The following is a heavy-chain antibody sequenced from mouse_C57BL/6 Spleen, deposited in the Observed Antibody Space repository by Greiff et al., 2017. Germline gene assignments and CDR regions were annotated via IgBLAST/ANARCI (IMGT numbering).Heavy chain of an antibody. CDR1: GYTFTSYG. CDR2: IYPRSGNT. D-gene: IGHD2-3*01. V-gene: IGHV1-81*01. J-gene: IGHJ4*01. CDR3: ARGDAYESYYGYAMDY. Sequence: VQLQQSGAELARPGASVMLSCKASGYTFTSYGISWVKQRTGQGLEWIGEIYPRSGNTYYNEKFKGKATPTADTSSSIAYLKLRSLTSEDSAVYYCARGDAYESYYGYAMDYWGQGTSVTVSS.